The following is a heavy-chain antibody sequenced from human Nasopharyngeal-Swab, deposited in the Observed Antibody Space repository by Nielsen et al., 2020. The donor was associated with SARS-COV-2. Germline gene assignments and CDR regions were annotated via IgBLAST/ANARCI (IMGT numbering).Heavy chain of an antibody. CDR2: IRSKGNNYAT. J-gene: IGHJ4*02. V-gene: IGHV3-73*01. CDR1: GFTFSDSA. Sequence: GGSLRLSCAASGFTFSDSAIHWVRQPPGEGLEWVARIRSKGNNYATAYSASVKGRFIIFRDDPTNTAYLQMNSLKTEDTAMYYCTRCGGGCYSGRDYWGQGTLVTVSS. D-gene: IGHD2-15*01. CDR3: TRCGGGCYSGRDY.